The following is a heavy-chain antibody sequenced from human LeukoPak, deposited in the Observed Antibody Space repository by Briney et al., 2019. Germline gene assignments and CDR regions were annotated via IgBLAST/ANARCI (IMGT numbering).Heavy chain of an antibody. CDR1: GYSISSGYY. J-gene: IGHJ4*02. D-gene: IGHD3-22*01. CDR3: ARELKAITYYYDSSSLGAFDY. Sequence: SETLSLTCTVSGYSISSGYYWSWIRQPAGKGLEWIGRIYTSGSTNYNPSLKSRVTISVGTSKNQFSLKLSSVTAADTAVYYCARELKAITYYYDSSSLGAFDYWGQGTLVTVSS. CDR2: IYTSGST. V-gene: IGHV4-61*02.